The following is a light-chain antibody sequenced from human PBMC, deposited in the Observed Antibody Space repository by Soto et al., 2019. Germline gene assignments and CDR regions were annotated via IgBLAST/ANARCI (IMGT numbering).Light chain of an antibody. Sequence: QSVLTQPASVSGSPGQSITISCTGTSSDIGNYNYVSWYQQHPNKAPKLLIYEVSNRPSGPSDRFSGTKSGNTASLTISGLRAEDEADYYCSSYTSSSTLVFGTGTKLTVL. CDR1: SSDIGNYNY. J-gene: IGLJ1*01. V-gene: IGLV2-14*01. CDR3: SSYTSSSTLV. CDR2: EVS.